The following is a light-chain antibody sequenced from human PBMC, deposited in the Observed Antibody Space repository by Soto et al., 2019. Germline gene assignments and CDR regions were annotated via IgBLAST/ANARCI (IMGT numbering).Light chain of an antibody. Sequence: EIVLTQSPGTLSLSPGERATLSCRASQSVSSSYLAWYQQKPGQAPRLLIYGASSRATGIPDRFSGCGSGTDFTLTISRLEPEDFAVYYCQQYGSPITFGQGTRLEIK. J-gene: IGKJ5*01. CDR1: QSVSSSY. CDR3: QQYGSPIT. V-gene: IGKV3-20*01. CDR2: GAS.